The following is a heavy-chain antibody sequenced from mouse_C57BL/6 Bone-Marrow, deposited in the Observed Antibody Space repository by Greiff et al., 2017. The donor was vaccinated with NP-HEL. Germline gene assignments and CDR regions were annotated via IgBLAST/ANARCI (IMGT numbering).Heavy chain of an antibody. CDR2: IDPSDSYT. J-gene: IGHJ1*03. D-gene: IGHD1-1*01. Sequence: QVQLQQPGAELVKPGASVKLSCKASGYTFTSYWMQWVKQRPGQGLEWIGEIDPSDSYTNYNQKFKGKATLTVDTASSTAYMQLSSLTSEDSAVYYCARAIYYYGSSYWYFDVGGTGTTVTVSS. CDR3: ARAIYYYGSSYWYFDV. V-gene: IGHV1-50*01. CDR1: GYTFTSYW.